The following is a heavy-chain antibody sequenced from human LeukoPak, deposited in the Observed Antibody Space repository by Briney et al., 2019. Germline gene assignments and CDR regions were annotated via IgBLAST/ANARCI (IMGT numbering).Heavy chain of an antibody. V-gene: IGHV4-34*01. D-gene: IGHD6-13*01. CDR1: GGSSSGYY. J-gene: IGHJ4*02. CDR2: INHSGST. Sequence: PSETLSLTCAVYGGSSSGYYWSWIRQPPGKGLEWIGEINHSGSTNYNPSLKSRVTISVDTSKNQFSLKLSSVTAADTAVYYCARFRAAGVYYFDYWGQGTLVTVSS. CDR3: ARFRAAGVYYFDY.